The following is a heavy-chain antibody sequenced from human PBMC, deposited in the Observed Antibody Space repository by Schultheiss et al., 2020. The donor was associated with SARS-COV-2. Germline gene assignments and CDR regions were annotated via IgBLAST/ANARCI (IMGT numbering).Heavy chain of an antibody. Sequence: SETLSLTCTVSGGSISSYYSSWIRQPPGKGLEWIGSIYNSGSTNYNPSLKSRVTISVDTSKNQFSLKLSSMTAADTAVYYCARSTWIQLSGYFDYWGQGTLVTVSS. CDR1: GGSISSYY. CDR2: IYNSGST. J-gene: IGHJ4*02. D-gene: IGHD5-18*01. V-gene: IGHV4-59*08. CDR3: ARSTWIQLSGYFDY.